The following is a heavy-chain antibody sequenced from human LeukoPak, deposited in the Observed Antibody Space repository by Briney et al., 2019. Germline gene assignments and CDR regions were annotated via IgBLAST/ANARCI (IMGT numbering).Heavy chain of an antibody. D-gene: IGHD2-15*01. Sequence: GGSLRLSCAASGFTFSSYTMTWVRQAPGKGLEWVLTIGGSASGTFYADSVKGRFTISRDNSKNTLYLQMNSLRAEDTAVYYCAKGGDGSYYTRADCWGQGTLVTVSS. CDR1: GFTFSSYT. CDR3: AKGGDGSYYTRADC. J-gene: IGHJ4*02. CDR2: IGGSASGT. V-gene: IGHV3-23*01.